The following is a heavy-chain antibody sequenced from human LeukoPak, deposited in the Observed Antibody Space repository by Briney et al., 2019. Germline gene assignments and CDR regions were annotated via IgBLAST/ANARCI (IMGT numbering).Heavy chain of an antibody. Sequence: PGGSLRLSCAASEFTFNGYAMHWVRQAPGKGLEWVAGIRGSGSNKFYADSVRGRFTISRDNSKNTLHLQMDRLRAEDTAIYYCAKERPPQAVRADALDLWGRGTVVTVSS. CDR1: EFTFNGYA. D-gene: IGHD6-19*01. V-gene: IGHV3-23*01. CDR2: IRGSGSNK. J-gene: IGHJ3*01. CDR3: AKERPPQAVRADALDL.